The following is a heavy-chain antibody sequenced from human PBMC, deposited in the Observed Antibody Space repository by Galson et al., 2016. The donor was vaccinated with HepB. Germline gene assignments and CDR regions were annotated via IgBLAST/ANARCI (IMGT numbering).Heavy chain of an antibody. CDR1: GGSIDTVAFY. D-gene: IGHD6-19*01. Sequence: SETLSLTCTLSGGSIDTVAFYWAWIRQTPGKGLEWIGSIYHTGSTYLSASLKSRVIMSVDKSMNQFSLTLWSLTVADSAVYYCARSTAVSGRRPWGYLDPWGQGTLVSVSS. CDR2: IYHTGST. CDR3: ARSTAVSGRRPWGYLDP. V-gene: IGHV4-39*01. J-gene: IGHJ5*02.